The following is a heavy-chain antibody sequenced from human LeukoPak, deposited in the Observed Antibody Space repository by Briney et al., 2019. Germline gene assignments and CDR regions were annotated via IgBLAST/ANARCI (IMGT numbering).Heavy chain of an antibody. CDR2: ISSTSSYI. Sequence: GGSLRLSCAASGFTFSTYSMNWVRQAPGKGLEWVSSISSTSSYIYYADSVKGRFTISRDNAQKSLYLQMNSLRAEDTAVYYCAKDASGWQWLVTYFDSWGQGTLVTVSS. CDR3: AKDASGWQWLVTYFDS. J-gene: IGHJ4*02. V-gene: IGHV3-21*01. CDR1: GFTFSTYS. D-gene: IGHD6-19*01.